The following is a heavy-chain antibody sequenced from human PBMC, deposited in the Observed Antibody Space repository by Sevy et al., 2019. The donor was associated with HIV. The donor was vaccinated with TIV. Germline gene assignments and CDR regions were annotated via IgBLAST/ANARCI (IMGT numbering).Heavy chain of an antibody. J-gene: IGHJ4*01. V-gene: IGHV3-7*01. CDR2: MNQDGSEK. CDR3: ARHESGHYYLK. CDR1: GFTFSTYW. D-gene: IGHD2-21*02. Sequence: GGSLRLSCAASGFTFSTYWMTWVRQAPGQGLEWVANMNQDGSEKYYVDSVKGRFTISRDNAENSLYLQMNSLRAEDTAVYYCARHESGHYYLKWGQGTLVTVSS.